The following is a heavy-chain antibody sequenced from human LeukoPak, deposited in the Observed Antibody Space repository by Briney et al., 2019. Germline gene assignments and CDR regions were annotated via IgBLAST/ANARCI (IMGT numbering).Heavy chain of an antibody. CDR2: IYYSGDT. D-gene: IGHD3-22*01. J-gene: IGHJ4*02. Sequence: PSETLSLTCTVSGGSIRSSSYYWGWIRQPPGKGLEWIGNIYYSGDTYYNPSLKSRLTMPVDTSNNQFSLKLRSVTAADTAVYYCARHDTSGYYWYYFDYWGQGSLVTVSS. V-gene: IGHV4-39*01. CDR1: GGSIRSSSYY. CDR3: ARHDTSGYYWYYFDY.